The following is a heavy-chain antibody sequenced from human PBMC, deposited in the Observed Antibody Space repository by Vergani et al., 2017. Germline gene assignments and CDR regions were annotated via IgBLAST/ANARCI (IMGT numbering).Heavy chain of an antibody. J-gene: IGHJ6*03. V-gene: IGHV1-2*02. CDR2: INPNSGGT. CDR1: GYTFTGYY. CDR3: ARDKGDNWIPLDQPYYYYYIDV. D-gene: IGHD1-20*01. Sequence: QVQLVQSGAEVKKPGASVKVSCKASGYTFTGYYMHWVRQAPGQGLEWMGWINPNSGGTNYAQKFQGRVHMTRDTSISTAYMELSRLRSDDTAVYYCARDKGDNWIPLDQPYYYYYIDVWGKGTTVTVSS.